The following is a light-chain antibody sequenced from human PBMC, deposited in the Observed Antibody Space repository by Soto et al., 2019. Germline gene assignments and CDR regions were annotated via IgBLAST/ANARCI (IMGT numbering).Light chain of an antibody. CDR1: QIISSTY. Sequence: DIVLTQSPGTLSLSPGERATLSCRASQIISSTYLGWYQQKPGQAPRLLIYGASSRATGIPARFSGSGSGTDFTLTISRLEPEDFAVYYCQRFGTSPPWTFGQGTKVEFK. V-gene: IGKV3-20*01. CDR3: QRFGTSPPWT. J-gene: IGKJ1*01. CDR2: GAS.